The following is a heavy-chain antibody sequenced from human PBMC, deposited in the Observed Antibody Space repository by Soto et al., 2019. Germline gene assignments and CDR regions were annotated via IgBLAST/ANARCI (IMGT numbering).Heavy chain of an antibody. CDR2: ISYDGSNK. CDR3: AKDKWRAGTTPGY. Sequence: QVQLVESGGGVVQPGRSLRLSCAASGFTISRYGMHWVRQAPGKGLEWVAVISYDGSNKYYADSVKGRFTISRDNSKNTLYLQMNSLRAEDTAVYYCAKDKWRAGTTPGYWGQGTLVTVSS. CDR1: GFTISRYG. J-gene: IGHJ4*02. V-gene: IGHV3-30*18. D-gene: IGHD1-7*01.